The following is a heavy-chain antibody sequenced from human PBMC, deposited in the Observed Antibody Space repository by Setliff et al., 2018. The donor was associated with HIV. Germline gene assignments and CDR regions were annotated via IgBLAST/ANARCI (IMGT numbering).Heavy chain of an antibody. V-gene: IGHV4-30-4*08. J-gene: IGHJ3*02. D-gene: IGHD6-19*01. CDR1: GVSISSGDYY. CDR3: TRQSPVAGSGAFDI. CDR2: IYYSGTT. Sequence: LSLTCTVSGVSISSGDYYWSWIRQPPGKGLEWIGYIYYSGTTYYNPSLKSRITISLETSRNQFSLRVTSVTATDTAVYYCTRQSPVAGSGAFDIWGQGTMVTVSS.